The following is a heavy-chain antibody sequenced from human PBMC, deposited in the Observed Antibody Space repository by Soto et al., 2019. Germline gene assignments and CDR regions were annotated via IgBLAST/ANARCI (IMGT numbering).Heavy chain of an antibody. V-gene: IGHV3-21*01. J-gene: IGHJ5*01. D-gene: IGHD3-10*01. Sequence: ESGGGLVKPGGSLRLSCAASGFTFSTYTMNWVRQAPGTGLEWISSISSGSSYIYYAGSVKGRFTISRDNAKNSLFLQMNSLRADDTAVYYCARDILSGGAYPDSWGQGTKVTVSS. CDR1: GFTFSTYT. CDR3: ARDILSGGAYPDS. CDR2: ISSGSSYI.